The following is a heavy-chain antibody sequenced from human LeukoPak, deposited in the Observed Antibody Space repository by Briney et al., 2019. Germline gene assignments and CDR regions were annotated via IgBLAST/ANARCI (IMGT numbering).Heavy chain of an antibody. CDR2: IWYDGSNK. D-gene: IGHD3-10*01. CDR3: AKNTRRYCYGSGVDYFDY. J-gene: IGHJ4*02. Sequence: SAGSLRLSCAASGFTFSSYGMRWVRQPPGKGLEWVAVIWYDGSNKYYADSVKGRFTISRDNSTNTLYLQMNSLRAEDTAVYYCAKNTRRYCYGSGVDYFDYWGQGTLVTVSS. CDR1: GFTFSSYG. V-gene: IGHV3-33*06.